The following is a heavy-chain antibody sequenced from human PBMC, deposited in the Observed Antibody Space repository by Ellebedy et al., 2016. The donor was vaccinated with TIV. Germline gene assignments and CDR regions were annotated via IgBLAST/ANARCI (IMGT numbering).Heavy chain of an antibody. Sequence: MPGGSLRLSCAVSGGSISSSNWWSWIRQPPGKGLEWIGYIDYSGSTNYNPSLKSRITISVDTSKNQLSLKLSSVTAADTAVYYCARVVWQLPVSYAFDIWGQGTMVTVSS. V-gene: IGHV4-4*02. CDR2: IDYSGST. CDR1: GGSISSSNW. CDR3: ARVVWQLPVSYAFDI. J-gene: IGHJ3*02. D-gene: IGHD2-15*01.